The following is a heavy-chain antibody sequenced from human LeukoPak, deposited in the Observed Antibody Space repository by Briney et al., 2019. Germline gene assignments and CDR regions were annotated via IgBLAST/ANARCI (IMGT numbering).Heavy chain of an antibody. CDR3: ARDPXPRIVVVPAAXSNWFDP. J-gene: IGHJ5*02. CDR1: GFTFSSYE. Sequence: PGGSLRLSCAASGFTFSSYEMNWVRQAPGKGLEWVSYISSSGSTIYYADSVKGRFTISGDNAKNSLYLQMNSLRAEDTAVYYCARDPXPRIVVVPAAXSNWFDPWGXXXLXXV. CDR2: ISSSGSTI. D-gene: IGHD2-2*01. V-gene: IGHV3-48*03.